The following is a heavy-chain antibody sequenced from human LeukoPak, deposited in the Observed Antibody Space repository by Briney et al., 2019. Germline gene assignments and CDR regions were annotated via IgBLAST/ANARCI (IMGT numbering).Heavy chain of an antibody. D-gene: IGHD5-12*01. V-gene: IGHV1-18*01. Sequence: VASVKVSCKASGYTLTSYGISWVRQAPGQGLEWMGWISTYNGNTNYAQKLQGRVTMTTDTSTSTAYVELRSLTSDDTAVYYCARGVPDRGYRGYDWGQGTLVTVSS. CDR1: GYTLTSYG. CDR2: ISTYNGNT. J-gene: IGHJ4*02. CDR3: ARGVPDRGYRGYD.